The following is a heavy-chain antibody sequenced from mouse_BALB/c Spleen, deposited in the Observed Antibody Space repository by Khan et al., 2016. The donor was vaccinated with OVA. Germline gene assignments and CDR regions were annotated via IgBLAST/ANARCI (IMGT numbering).Heavy chain of an antibody. D-gene: IGHD2-13*01. CDR2: IFPGTGTT. V-gene: IGHV1S132*01. CDR1: GYTFTNYW. J-gene: IGHJ3*01. Sequence: QVQLQQSGAELAKPGASVKLSCRTSGYTFTNYWIQWVKQRPGQGLGWIGEIFPGTGTTYYNENFKDKATLTKDTSSSTVYMHLSSLTSEDSAVYFCARGYFGDYDFAYWGQGTLVTVSA. CDR3: ARGYFGDYDFAY.